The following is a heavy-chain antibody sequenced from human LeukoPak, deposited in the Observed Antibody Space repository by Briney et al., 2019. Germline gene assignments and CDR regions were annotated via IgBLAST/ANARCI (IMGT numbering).Heavy chain of an antibody. CDR3: AKAYYDSSGYSYYFDY. D-gene: IGHD3-22*01. Sequence: EPGGSLRLSCAASGFTFSSYAMSWVRQAPGKGLEWVSAISGSGGSTYYADSVKGRFTISRDNSKNTLYLQMNSLRDEDTAVYYCAKAYYDSSGYSYYFDYWGRGTLVTVSS. CDR1: GFTFSSYA. V-gene: IGHV3-23*01. J-gene: IGHJ4*02. CDR2: ISGSGGST.